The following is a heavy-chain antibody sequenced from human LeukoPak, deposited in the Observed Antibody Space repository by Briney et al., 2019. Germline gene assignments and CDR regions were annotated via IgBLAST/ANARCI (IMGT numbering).Heavy chain of an antibody. J-gene: IGHJ6*02. CDR1: GFTFSSYG. D-gene: IGHD3-10*01. V-gene: IGHV3-30*18. Sequence: PGRSLRLSCAASGFTFSSYGMHWVRQAPGKGLEWVAVISYDGSNKYYADSVKGRFTISRDNSKNTLYLQMNSLRAEDTAVYYCAKAERRGDGYYYYGMDVWGQGTTVTVSS. CDR3: AKAERRGDGYYYYGMDV. CDR2: ISYDGSNK.